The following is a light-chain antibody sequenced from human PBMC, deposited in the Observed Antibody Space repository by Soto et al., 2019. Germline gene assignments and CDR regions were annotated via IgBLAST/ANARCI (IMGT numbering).Light chain of an antibody. J-gene: IGLJ3*02. CDR3: TSYSGYNNPVV. V-gene: IGLV2-8*01. CDR1: SSDVGSYNY. Sequence: QSALTQPPSASGSPGQSVTISCTGTSSDVGSYNYVSWYQQHPDKAPKLMIYEVNKRPSGVPDRFSGSKSGNTASLTVSGLQPEDEADYYCTSYSGYNNPVVFGGGTQLTVL. CDR2: EVN.